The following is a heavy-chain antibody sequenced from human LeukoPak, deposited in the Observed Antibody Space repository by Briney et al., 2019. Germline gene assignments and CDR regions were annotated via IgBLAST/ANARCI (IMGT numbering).Heavy chain of an antibody. Sequence: PGGSLRLSCAASGVTFSSYGLHWVRQAPGKGLEWVAVIWYDGSNKYYADSVKGRFTISRDNSKNTLYLQMNSLRAEDTAVYYCARASGSYDYWGQGTLVTVSS. CDR1: GVTFSSYG. CDR2: IWYDGSNK. D-gene: IGHD1-26*01. V-gene: IGHV3-33*01. CDR3: ARASGSYDY. J-gene: IGHJ4*02.